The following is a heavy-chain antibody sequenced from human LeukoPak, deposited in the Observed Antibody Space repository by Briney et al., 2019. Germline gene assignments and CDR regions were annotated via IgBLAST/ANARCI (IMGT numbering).Heavy chain of an antibody. CDR1: GFTFSDYY. CDR3: ARGGDYGGNSALDV. J-gene: IGHJ6*02. D-gene: IGHD4-23*01. V-gene: IGHV3-11*01. Sequence: PGGSLRLSCAASGFTFSDYYMSWIRQAPGKGLEWVSYISSSGTTIYYADSVKGRFTISSDNAKNSLYLQMNSLRAEDTAVYYCARGGDYGGNSALDVWGQGTTVTVSS. CDR2: ISSSGTTI.